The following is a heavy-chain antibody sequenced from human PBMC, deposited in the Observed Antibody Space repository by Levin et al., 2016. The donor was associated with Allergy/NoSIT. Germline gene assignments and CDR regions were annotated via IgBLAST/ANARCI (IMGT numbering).Heavy chain of an antibody. D-gene: IGHD5-12*01. CDR1: GGSISSYY. Sequence: SETLSLTCTVSGGSISSYYWSWIRQPPGKGLEWIGYIYYSGSTNYNPSLKSRVTISVDTSKNQFSLKLSSVTAADTAVYYCARGSGYDWFGYYYYGMDVWGQGTTVTVSS. V-gene: IGHV4-59*01. J-gene: IGHJ6*02. CDR2: IYYSGST. CDR3: ARGSGYDWFGYYYYGMDV.